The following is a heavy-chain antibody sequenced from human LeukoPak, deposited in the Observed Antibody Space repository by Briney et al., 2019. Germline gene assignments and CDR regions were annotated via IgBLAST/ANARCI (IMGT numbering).Heavy chain of an antibody. CDR1: GGSISSYY. J-gene: IGHJ4*02. CDR2: IYYSGST. V-gene: IGHV4-59*08. CDR3: AGHHPRNTVDF. D-gene: IGHD2/OR15-2a*01. Sequence: SETLSLTCTVSGGSISSYYWSWIRQPPGKGLEWIGYIYYSGSTNYNPSLKSRVTISLDTSKNQFSLKLSSVTAADTAIYYCAGHHPRNTVDFWGQGTLVTVSS.